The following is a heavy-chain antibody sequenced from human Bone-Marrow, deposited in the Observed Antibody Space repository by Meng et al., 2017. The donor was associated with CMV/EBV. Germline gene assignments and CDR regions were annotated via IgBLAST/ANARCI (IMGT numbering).Heavy chain of an antibody. CDR2: ISGSGGST. Sequence: GESLKISCAASGFTFSSYAMSWVRQAPGKGLEWVSAISGSGGSTYYADSVKGRFTISRDNSKNTLYLQMNSLRAEDTAVYYCAKLVARTGDYWGQGTLVTVSS. CDR3: AKLVARTGDY. D-gene: IGHD3-10*01. J-gene: IGHJ4*02. CDR1: GFTFSSYA. V-gene: IGHV3-23*01.